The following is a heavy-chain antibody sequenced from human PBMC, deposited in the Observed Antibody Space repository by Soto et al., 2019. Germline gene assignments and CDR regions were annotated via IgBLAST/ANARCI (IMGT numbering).Heavy chain of an antibody. V-gene: IGHV4-30-2*01. CDR2: IYQSGST. D-gene: IGHD3-22*01. CDR3: ARELLFYDSDGFSWDDAFDI. J-gene: IGHJ3*02. Sequence: SETLSLTCAVSGGSLSSSAYSWSWIRQPPGKGLEWIGFIYQSGSTYYNPSLKSRVTMSLDRPKNQFSLKLSSVTAADTAVYYCARELLFYDSDGFSWDDAFDIWGQRTRVTVSS. CDR1: GGSLSSSAYS.